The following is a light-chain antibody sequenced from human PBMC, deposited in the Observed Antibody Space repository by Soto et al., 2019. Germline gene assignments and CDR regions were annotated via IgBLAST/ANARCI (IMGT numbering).Light chain of an antibody. V-gene: IGKV3-15*01. CDR3: QQYNNWPPDRT. J-gene: IGKJ1*01. CDR2: GAS. CDR1: QSVGSN. Sequence: EIVMTQSPATLSVSPGERATLSCRASQSVGSNLAWYQQKPGQAPRLLIYGASTRATGIPARFSGSGSGTESTLPISSLQSEDFAIYFCQQYNNWPPDRTFGQGTKVEIK.